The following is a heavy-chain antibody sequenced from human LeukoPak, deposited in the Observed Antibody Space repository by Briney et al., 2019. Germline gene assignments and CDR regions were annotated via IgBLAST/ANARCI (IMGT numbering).Heavy chain of an antibody. V-gene: IGHV3-7*01. CDR2: IKQDGSEK. J-gene: IGHJ6*02. Sequence: GGSLRLSCAASGFTFSSYWMSWVRQAPGKGLEWVANIKQDGSEKYYVDSVKGRFTISRDNSKNTLYLQMNSLRAEDTAVYYCAKDVVCSGGSCYIGSPYYYYGMDVWGQGTTVTVSS. CDR1: GFTFSSYW. CDR3: AKDVVCSGGSCYIGSPYYYYGMDV. D-gene: IGHD2-15*01.